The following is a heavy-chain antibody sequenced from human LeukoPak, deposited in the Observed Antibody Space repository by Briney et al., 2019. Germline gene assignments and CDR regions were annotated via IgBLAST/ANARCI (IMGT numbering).Heavy chain of an antibody. CDR1: GFTFTTYA. Sequence: GGSLRLSCAASGFTFTTYAISWFRQPPGKGLDWVSVLGGSGDSRYYADSVKGRFTISRDNSKNTLYLQMNSLRAEDTAVYYCAKPERHMTTVTTRVRNDAFDIWGQGTMVTVSS. V-gene: IGHV3-23*01. CDR3: AKPERHMTTVTTRVRNDAFDI. D-gene: IGHD4-17*01. CDR2: LGGSGDSR. J-gene: IGHJ3*02.